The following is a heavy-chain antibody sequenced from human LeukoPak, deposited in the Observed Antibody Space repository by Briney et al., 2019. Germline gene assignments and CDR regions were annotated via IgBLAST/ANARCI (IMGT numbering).Heavy chain of an antibody. CDR3: ARRAGDGYNFHYFDY. J-gene: IGHJ4*02. CDR2: IHHSGST. D-gene: IGHD5-24*01. CDR1: GGSISSYY. V-gene: IGHV4-34*01. Sequence: PSETLSLTCTVSGGSISSYYWSWIRQPPGKGLEWIGEIHHSGSTNYNPSLKSRVTISVDTSKNQFSLKLSSVTAADTAVYYCARRAGDGYNFHYFDYWGQGTLVTVSS.